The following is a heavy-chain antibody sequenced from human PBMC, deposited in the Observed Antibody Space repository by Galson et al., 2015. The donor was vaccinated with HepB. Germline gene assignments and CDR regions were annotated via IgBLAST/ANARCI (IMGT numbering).Heavy chain of an antibody. CDR1: GFTFSDYS. V-gene: IGHV3-48*02. CDR2: ISTSSSI. CDR3: ARDPSRITGTYCSSTSCYALQIHEIRPFDY. Sequence: SLRLSCAVSGFTFSDYSMNWVRQAPGKGLEWVSYISTSSSIYYADSVKGRFTISRDNAKNSLYLHLNSLRDEDTAVYYCARDPSRITGTYCSSTSCYALQIHEIRPFDYWGQGTLVTVSS. J-gene: IGHJ4*02. D-gene: IGHD2-2*01.